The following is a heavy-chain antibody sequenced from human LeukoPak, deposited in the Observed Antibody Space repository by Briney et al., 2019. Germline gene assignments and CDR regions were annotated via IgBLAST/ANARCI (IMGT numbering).Heavy chain of an antibody. CDR2: IKSKTDVGTT. Sequence: GGSLRLSCAASGFTFSNAWMSWVRPAPGKGLEWVGRIKSKTDVGTTDYAAPVKGIFTISRDDSKNTPYLKMNSLKTEDTAVYYCTTRVITRRLFDYWGQGTLVTVSS. J-gene: IGHJ4*02. CDR3: TTRVITRRLFDY. CDR1: GFTFSNAW. D-gene: IGHD4-23*01. V-gene: IGHV3-15*01.